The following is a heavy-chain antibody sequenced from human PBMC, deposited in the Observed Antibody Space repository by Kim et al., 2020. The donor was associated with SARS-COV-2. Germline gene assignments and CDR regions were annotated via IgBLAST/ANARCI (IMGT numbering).Heavy chain of an antibody. CDR2: IKQDGSEK. V-gene: IGHV3-7*05. CDR3: ARVRISYDYVWGSYRYTWGLGY. Sequence: GGSLRLSCAASGFTFTSYWMSWVRQAPEKGLEWVANIKQDGSEKYYVDSVKGRFTISRDNAKNSLYLQMNSLRAEDTAVYYCARVRISYDYVWGSYRYTWGLGYWGQGTLVTVSS. CDR1: GFTFTSYW. J-gene: IGHJ4*02. D-gene: IGHD3-16*02.